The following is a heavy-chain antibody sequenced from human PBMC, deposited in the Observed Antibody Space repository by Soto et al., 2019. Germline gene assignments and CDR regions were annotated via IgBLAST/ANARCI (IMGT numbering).Heavy chain of an antibody. CDR2: INHSGST. D-gene: IGHD3-22*01. CDR3: ARRRPRVVVITTGYGRDYFDY. CDR1: GGSFSGYY. Sequence: QVQLQQWGAGLLKPSETLSLTCAVYGGSFSGYYWSWIRQPPGKGLEWIGEINHSGSTNYNPSLKSRVTISVDTSKNQFSLKLSSVTAADTAVYYCARRRPRVVVITTGYGRDYFDYWGQGTLVTVSS. V-gene: IGHV4-34*01. J-gene: IGHJ4*02.